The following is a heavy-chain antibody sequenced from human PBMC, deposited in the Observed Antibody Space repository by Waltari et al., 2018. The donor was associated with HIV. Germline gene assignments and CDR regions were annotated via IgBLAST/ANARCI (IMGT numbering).Heavy chain of an antibody. J-gene: IGHJ4*02. V-gene: IGHV4-4*02. Sequence: QVHLQETDPGLLKPSGTLSLTCAGSGPSITSNNWWCWCRQPPRKGLEGLGEIYHSGTTNYNPSLKSRVTISLAKSKNHFSLRLTSATAADTAVYYCARVDENNSGRMDYWGQGNLVTVSS. CDR1: GPSITSNNW. CDR3: ARVDENNSGRMDY. D-gene: IGHD6-25*01. CDR2: IYHSGTT.